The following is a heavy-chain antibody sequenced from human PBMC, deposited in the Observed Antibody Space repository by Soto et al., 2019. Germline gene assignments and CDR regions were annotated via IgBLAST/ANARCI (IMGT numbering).Heavy chain of an antibody. D-gene: IGHD4-4*01. CDR2: ISYDGSNK. Sequence: QVQLVESGGGVVQPGRSLRLSCAASGFTFSSYAMHWVRQAPGKGLEWVAVISYDGSNKYYADSVKGRFTISRDNSKNTLYVQMNCLRAEDTAVYYCARPLWRDDYNWGYFDLWGRGTLVTVSS. J-gene: IGHJ2*01. CDR1: GFTFSSYA. V-gene: IGHV3-30-3*01. CDR3: ARPLWRDDYNWGYFDL.